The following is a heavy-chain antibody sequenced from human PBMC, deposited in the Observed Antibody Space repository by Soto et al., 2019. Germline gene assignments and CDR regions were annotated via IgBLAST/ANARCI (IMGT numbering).Heavy chain of an antibody. CDR1: GGSISSGGYY. V-gene: IGHV4-31*03. J-gene: IGHJ6*03. CDR2: IYYSGSAYYNPSVST. CDR3: QSRFLEWLTRPYCAMDV. Sequence: TLSLTCTVSGGSISSGGYYWSWIRQHPGKGLECIGYIYYSGSAYYNPSVSTFYNPSLESRVTISVDTSQNQFSLKLNSVSAADTALYFCQSRFLEWLTRPYCAMDVWGKG. D-gene: IGHD3-3*01.